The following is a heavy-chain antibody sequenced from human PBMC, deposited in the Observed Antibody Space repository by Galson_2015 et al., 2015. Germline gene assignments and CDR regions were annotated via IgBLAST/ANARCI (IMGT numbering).Heavy chain of an antibody. CDR3: ARALRITIFGGGGWFDP. V-gene: IGHV1-69*06. D-gene: IGHD3-3*01. CDR1: GGTFSSYA. Sequence: SVKVSCKASGGTFSSYAISWVRQAPGQGLEWMGGIIPIFGTANYAQKFQGRVTITADKSTSTAYMELSSLRPEDTAVYYCARALRITIFGGGGWFDPWGQGTLVTVSS. CDR2: IIPIFGTA. J-gene: IGHJ5*02.